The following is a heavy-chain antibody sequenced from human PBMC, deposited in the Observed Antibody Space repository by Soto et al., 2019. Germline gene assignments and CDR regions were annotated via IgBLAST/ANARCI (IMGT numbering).Heavy chain of an antibody. Sequence: QVQLVQSGAEEKKPGASVKVSCKASGYTFSSYAMDWVRQAPGQRLEWMGWINAGNGNTKYSQKFQRRVTISRDTSASTAYMELSRLSSENTAVYYCARDMGWLQVDYWGQGTLVTVSS. J-gene: IGHJ4*02. CDR3: ARDMGWLQVDY. CDR1: GYTFSSYA. D-gene: IGHD5-12*01. CDR2: INAGNGNT. V-gene: IGHV1-3*05.